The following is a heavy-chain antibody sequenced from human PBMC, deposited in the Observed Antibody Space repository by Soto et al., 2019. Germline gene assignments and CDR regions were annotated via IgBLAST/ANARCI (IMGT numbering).Heavy chain of an antibody. CDR3: AGGTATGSPGWFVH. Sequence: SERLSLTCDVSGYSISSGCYWCFLGQTPGKWRECIASIWHSGSTDYNPSLNSRVTISVDTSKNQVSLKLTSVPATDTAVYYFAGGTATGSPGWFVHWGQGIMVTVSS. D-gene: IGHD5-18*01. V-gene: IGHV4-38-2*01. J-gene: IGHJ5*01. CDR2: IWHSGST. CDR1: GYSISSGCY.